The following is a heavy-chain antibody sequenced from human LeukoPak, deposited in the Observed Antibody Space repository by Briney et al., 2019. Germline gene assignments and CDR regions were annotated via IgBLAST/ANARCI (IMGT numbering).Heavy chain of an antibody. Sequence: GGSLRLSCAASGFTFSGFWMHWVRQAPGKGLVWVSCISFDGSDATYADSVKGRFTISRDNAKNTLHLQMDSLRAEDTAVYYCAKGGFLEWLLRLDYWGQGTLVTVSS. D-gene: IGHD3-3*01. V-gene: IGHV3-74*01. CDR1: GFTFSGFW. CDR3: AKGGFLEWLLRLDY. J-gene: IGHJ4*02. CDR2: ISFDGSDA.